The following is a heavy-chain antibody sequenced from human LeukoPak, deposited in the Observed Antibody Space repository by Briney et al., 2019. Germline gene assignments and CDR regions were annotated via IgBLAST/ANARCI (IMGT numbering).Heavy chain of an antibody. V-gene: IGHV1-69*04. CDR1: GGTFSSYA. J-gene: IGHJ6*02. Sequence: SVKVSCKASGGTFSSYAISWVRQAPGQGLEWMGRIIPIFGIANYAQKFQGRVMITADKSTSTAYMEPSSLRSEDTAVYYCARAGCCSSTSCYRDYYYYGMDVWGQGTTVTVSS. D-gene: IGHD2-2*02. CDR3: ARAGCCSSTSCYRDYYYYGMDV. CDR2: IIPIFGIA.